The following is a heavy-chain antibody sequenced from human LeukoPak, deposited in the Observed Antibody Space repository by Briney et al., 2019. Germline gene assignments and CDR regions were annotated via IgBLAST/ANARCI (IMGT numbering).Heavy chain of an antibody. V-gene: IGHV1-18*01. D-gene: IGHD3-10*01. J-gene: IGHJ4*02. CDR3: AREEGSGSYFGEGY. Sequence: ASVKVSCKASGYTFTSYGISWVRQAPGQGLEWMVWISAYNGNTNYAQKLQGRVTMTTDTSTSTAYMELRSLRSDDTAVYYCAREEGSGSYFGEGYWGQGTLVTVSS. CDR2: ISAYNGNT. CDR1: GYTFTSYG.